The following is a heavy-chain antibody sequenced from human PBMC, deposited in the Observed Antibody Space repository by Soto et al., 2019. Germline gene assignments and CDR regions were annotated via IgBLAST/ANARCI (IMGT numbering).Heavy chain of an antibody. V-gene: IGHV1-46*01. CDR3: ARDGPDHYYDSSGYYPDY. J-gene: IGHJ4*02. D-gene: IGHD3-22*01. CDR1: GYTFTSYY. Sequence: GASVKVSCKASGYTFTSYYMHWVRQAPGQGLEWMGIINPSGGSTSYAQKFQGRVTMTRDTSTSTVYMELSSLRSEDTAVYYCARDGPDHYYDSSGYYPDYWGQGTLVTVSS. CDR2: INPSGGST.